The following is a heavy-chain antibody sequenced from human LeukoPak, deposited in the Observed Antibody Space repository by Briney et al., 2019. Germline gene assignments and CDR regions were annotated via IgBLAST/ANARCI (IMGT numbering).Heavy chain of an antibody. CDR1: GGTFSSYA. J-gene: IGHJ6*02. D-gene: IGHD4-17*01. CDR2: IIPIFGTA. CDR3: ARDHPNDYGDFPFLYYYYYCGMDV. Sequence: SVKVSCKASGGTFSSYAISWVRQAPGQGLEWMGGIIPIFGTANYAQKFQGRVTITTDESTSTAYMELSSLRSDDTAVYYCARDHPNDYGDFPFLYYYYYCGMDVWGQGTTVTVSS. V-gene: IGHV1-69*05.